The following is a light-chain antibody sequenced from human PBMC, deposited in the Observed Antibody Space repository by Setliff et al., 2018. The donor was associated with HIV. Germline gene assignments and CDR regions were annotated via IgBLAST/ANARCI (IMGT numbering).Light chain of an antibody. CDR2: EVR. Sequence: QSVLTQPASVSGSPGQSITISCTGTSSDVGGYSHVSWYQRHPGKAPKLIIYEVRNRPSGVSNRFSGSKSGNTASLTISGLQAEDEADYYCSSYAITNTLPFGTGTKVTVL. CDR1: SSDVGGYSH. V-gene: IGLV2-14*01. CDR3: SSYAITNTLP. J-gene: IGLJ1*01.